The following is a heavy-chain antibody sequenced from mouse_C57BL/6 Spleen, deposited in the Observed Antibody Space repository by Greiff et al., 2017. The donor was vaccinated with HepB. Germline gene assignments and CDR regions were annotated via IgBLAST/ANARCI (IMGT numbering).Heavy chain of an antibody. CDR2: IHPNSGST. Sequence: QVQLQQSGAELVKPGASVKLSCKASGYTFTSYWMHWVKQRPGQGLEWIGMIHPNSGSTNYNEKFKSKATLTVDKSSSTAYMQLSSLTSEDSAVYYCARKGTLIEDYWGQGTTLTVSS. CDR3: ARKGTLIEDY. D-gene: IGHD3-3*01. V-gene: IGHV1-64*01. J-gene: IGHJ2*01. CDR1: GYTFTSYW.